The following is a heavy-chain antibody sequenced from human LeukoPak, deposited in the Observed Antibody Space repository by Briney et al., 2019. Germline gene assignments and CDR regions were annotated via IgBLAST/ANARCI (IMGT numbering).Heavy chain of an antibody. J-gene: IGHJ4*02. CDR2: INPNSGGT. D-gene: IGHD3-9*01. CDR3: ARDQGIRYFDWLLSYYFDY. V-gene: IGHV1-2*02. CDR1: GYTFTGYY. Sequence: ASVKVSCRASGYTFTGYYMHWVRQAPGQGLEWMGWINPNSGGTNYAQKFQGRVTMTRDTSISTAYMELSRLRSEDTAVYYCARDQGIRYFDWLLSYYFDYWGQGTLVTVSS.